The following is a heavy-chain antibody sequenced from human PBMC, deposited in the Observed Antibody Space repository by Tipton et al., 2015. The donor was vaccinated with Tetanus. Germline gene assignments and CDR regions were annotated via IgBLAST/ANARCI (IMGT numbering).Heavy chain of an antibody. V-gene: IGHV3-23*01. CDR3: ARRTNSGHVYNPLDL. D-gene: IGHD5-24*01. J-gene: IGHJ3*01. CDR2: ISRSGDNT. CDR1: GFTFNIFG. Sequence: SLRLSCAATGFTFNIFGMSWVRQAPGKGLEWVSGISRSGDNTFYADSVKGRFTISRDNSKNTLYLQMKSLRAEDTAVYYCARRTNSGHVYNPLDLWGQGTMVTVSS.